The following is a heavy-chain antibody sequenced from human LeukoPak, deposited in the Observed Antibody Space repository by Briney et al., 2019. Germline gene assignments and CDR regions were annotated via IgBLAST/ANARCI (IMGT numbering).Heavy chain of an antibody. D-gene: IGHD2-2*01. Sequence: SQTLSLTCTVSGGSISSGDYYWSWIHQPPGKGLEWIGYIYYSGSTYYNPSLKSRVTISVDTSKNQFSLKLSSVTAADTAVYYCARARASVVPAAIDYWGQGTLVTVSS. CDR3: ARARASVVPAAIDY. V-gene: IGHV4-30-4*01. J-gene: IGHJ4*02. CDR2: IYYSGST. CDR1: GGSISSGDYY.